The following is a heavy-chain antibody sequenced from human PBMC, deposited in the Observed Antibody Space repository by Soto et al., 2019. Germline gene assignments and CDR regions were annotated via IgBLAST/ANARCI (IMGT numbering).Heavy chain of an antibody. D-gene: IGHD3-10*01. J-gene: IGHJ3*02. V-gene: IGHV4-59*08. CDR3: ARRYSSFFDI. Sequence: XXTLSLSFTVSGGSISSYYWRWIRQPPGKGLEWIGYIYYSGSTNYNPTLKSRVNISVDTSKNQFSLKLSSVTAADTAVYYCARRYSSFFDIWGQGTMITVSS. CDR1: GGSISSYY. CDR2: IYYSGST.